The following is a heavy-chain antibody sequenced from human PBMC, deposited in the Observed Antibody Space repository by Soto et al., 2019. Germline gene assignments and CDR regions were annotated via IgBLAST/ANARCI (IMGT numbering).Heavy chain of an antibody. D-gene: IGHD3-16*01. J-gene: IGHJ6*02. CDR3: TEDILPGGADV. CDR2: IHWNNGAT. V-gene: IGHV3-9*02. Sequence: EVQVVESGGGLVQPGGSPTLSCVASAFSSHHHAIHWVRQGPGKGLEWVSDIHWNNGATGYADSVKGRFTIFKDNVKNSVYLQMNSLRTDDTAFYYCTEDILPGGADVWGQGTTVTVSS. CDR1: AFSSHHHA.